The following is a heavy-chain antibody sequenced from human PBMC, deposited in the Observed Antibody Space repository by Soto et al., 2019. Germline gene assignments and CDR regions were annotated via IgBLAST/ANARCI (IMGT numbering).Heavy chain of an antibody. V-gene: IGHV1-69*02. J-gene: IGHJ6*03. CDR3: ARGRIAARPTEERYYYYYMDV. CDR1: GGTFSSYT. Sequence: SVKVSCKASGGTFSSYTISWVRQAPGQGLEWMGRIIPILGIANYAQKFQGRVTITADKSTSTAYMELSSLRSEDTAVYYCARGRIAARPTEERYYYYYMDVWGKGTTVTVSS. CDR2: IIPILGIA. D-gene: IGHD6-6*01.